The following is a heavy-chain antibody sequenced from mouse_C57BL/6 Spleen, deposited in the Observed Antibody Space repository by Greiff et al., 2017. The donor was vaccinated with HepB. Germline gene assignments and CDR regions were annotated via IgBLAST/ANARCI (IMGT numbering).Heavy chain of an antibody. CDR1: GYTFTSYW. CDR2: IYPGSGST. V-gene: IGHV1-55*01. Sequence: VQLQQPGAELVKPGASVKMSCKASGYTFTSYWITWVKQRPGQGLEWIGDIYPGSGSTNYNEKFKSKATLTVDTSSSTAYMQLSSLTSEDSAVYYCARPYGYDGGFAYWGQGTLVTVSA. CDR3: ARPYGYDGGFAY. D-gene: IGHD2-2*01. J-gene: IGHJ3*01.